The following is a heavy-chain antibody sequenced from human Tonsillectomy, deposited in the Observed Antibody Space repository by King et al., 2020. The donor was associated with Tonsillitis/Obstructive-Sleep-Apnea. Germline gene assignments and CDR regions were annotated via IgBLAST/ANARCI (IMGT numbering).Heavy chain of an antibody. D-gene: IGHD2-2*01. Sequence: QLVQSGAEVKKPGSSVKVSCKASGGTFSSYAISWLRQAPGQGLEWMGGIIPIFGTANYAQKFQGRVTITADESTSTAYMELNSLRSEDTAVYYCARGVVQLLYYYYYIDVWDKGTTVTVSS. V-gene: IGHV1-69*01. CDR3: ARGVVQLLYYYYYIDV. CDR2: IIPIFGTA. J-gene: IGHJ6*03. CDR1: GGTFSSYA.